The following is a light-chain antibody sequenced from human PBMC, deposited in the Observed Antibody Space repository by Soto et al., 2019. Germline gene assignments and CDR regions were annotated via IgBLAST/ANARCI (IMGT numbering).Light chain of an antibody. Sequence: QSVLTQPPSVSGAPGQRVTISCTGSSSNIGAGYDVHWYQQLPGTAPKLLIYGNSNRPSGVPDRFSGSKSGTSASLAITGLQAEDDSFYYCQSYDSSLSSPYVFVTGSKVTDL. CDR2: GNS. J-gene: IGLJ1*01. V-gene: IGLV1-40*01. CDR1: SSNIGAGYD. CDR3: QSYDSSLSSPYV.